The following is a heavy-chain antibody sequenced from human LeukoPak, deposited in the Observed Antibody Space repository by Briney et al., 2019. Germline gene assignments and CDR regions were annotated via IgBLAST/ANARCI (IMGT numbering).Heavy chain of an antibody. D-gene: IGHD5-24*01. CDR2: IYSGGST. Sequence: GGSLRLSCAASGFTVSSNYMSWVRQAPGKGLEWVSVIYSGGSTYYADSVKGRFTISRDNSKNTLYLQMNSLRAEDTAVYYCARDLMAPKSDYWGQGTLVTVSS. CDR3: ARDLMAPKSDY. CDR1: GFTVSSNY. V-gene: IGHV3-53*01. J-gene: IGHJ4*02.